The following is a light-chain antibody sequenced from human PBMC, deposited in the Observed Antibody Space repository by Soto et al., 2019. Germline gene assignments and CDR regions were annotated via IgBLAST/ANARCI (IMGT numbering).Light chain of an antibody. V-gene: IGLV1-51*02. CDR1: NSKFGNNY. Sequence: QSVLTQPPPGSSGPGETLTISCPLENSKFGNNYVSSYQHLPGAAPKLLIYETNRRPAGIPDRFSGSKSGTSATLAITGLQTADEADYYCETWDTSLSAGRVFGPGTKVTVL. CDR2: ETN. CDR3: ETWDTSLSAGRV. J-gene: IGLJ1*01.